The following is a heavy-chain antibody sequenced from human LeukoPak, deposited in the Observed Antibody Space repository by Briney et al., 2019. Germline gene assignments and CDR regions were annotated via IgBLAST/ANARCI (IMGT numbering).Heavy chain of an antibody. CDR3: ARGPRVFGVPAATYYFDY. J-gene: IGHJ4*02. Sequence: ASVKVSCKASGGTFSSYAISWVRQAPGQGLEWMGGIIPIFGTANYAQKFQGRVTITADESTSTAYMELSSLRSEDTAVYYRARGPRVFGVPAATYYFDYWGQGTLVTVSS. CDR2: IIPIFGTA. CDR1: GGTFSSYA. V-gene: IGHV1-69*13. D-gene: IGHD2-2*01.